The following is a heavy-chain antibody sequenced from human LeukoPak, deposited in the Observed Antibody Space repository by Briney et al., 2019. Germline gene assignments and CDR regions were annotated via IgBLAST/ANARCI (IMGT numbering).Heavy chain of an antibody. CDR1: GYSFTGHY. V-gene: IGHV1-2*02. CDR2: INPKSGGT. CDR3: ARNLWFGESSDAFDV. D-gene: IGHD3-10*01. J-gene: IGHJ3*01. Sequence: GASVKVSCKASGYSFTGHYIHWVRQAPGQGLEWMGWINPKSGGTNYAQKFQGRVTMTRDTSISTAYMDMSSLRSDDTAVYYCARNLWFGESSDAFDVWGQGTMVTVSS.